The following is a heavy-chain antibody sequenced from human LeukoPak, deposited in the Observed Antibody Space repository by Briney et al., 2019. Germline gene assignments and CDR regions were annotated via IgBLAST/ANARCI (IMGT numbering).Heavy chain of an antibody. CDR3: AMRYSRSSVAFDI. CDR1: GGTFSSYA. CDR2: IIPIFGTA. D-gene: IGHD6-6*01. J-gene: IGHJ3*02. Sequence: SVKVSCKASGGTFSSYAISWVRQAPGQGLEWMGRIIPIFGTANYAQKFQGRVTITTDESTSTAYMELSSLRSEDTAVYYCAMRYSRSSVAFDIWGQGTMVTVSS. V-gene: IGHV1-69*05.